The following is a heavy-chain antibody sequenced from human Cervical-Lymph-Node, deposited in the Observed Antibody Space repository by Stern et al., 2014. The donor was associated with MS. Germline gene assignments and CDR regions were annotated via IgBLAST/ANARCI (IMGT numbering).Heavy chain of an antibody. CDR2: IYYSGTS. J-gene: IGHJ4*02. V-gene: IGHV4-31*03. Sequence: QVQLQESGPGLVRPSQTLSLNCIVSGGAVNSGGNFWSWIRQHPGKGLEWIGYIYYSGTSHYNPSLKSRVTISIDTPKNQFCLKLHSLSAADTAVYYCATSPTPRATLFDNWGQGILVTVSS. CDR3: ATSPTPRATLFDN. CDR1: GGAVNSGGNF.